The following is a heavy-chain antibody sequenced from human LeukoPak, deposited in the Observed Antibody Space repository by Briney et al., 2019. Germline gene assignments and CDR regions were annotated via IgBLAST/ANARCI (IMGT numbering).Heavy chain of an antibody. J-gene: IGHJ4*02. V-gene: IGHV4-4*07. CDR3: ARDQNPGVYFDY. CDR2: IYTSGST. Sequence: SETLSLTCTVSGGSISSYYWSWIRQPAGKGLEWIGRIYTSGSTNYNPSLKSRVTMSVDTSKSQFSLKLSSVTAADTAVYYCARDQNPGVYFDYWGQGTLVTVSS. D-gene: IGHD1-14*01. CDR1: GGSISSYY.